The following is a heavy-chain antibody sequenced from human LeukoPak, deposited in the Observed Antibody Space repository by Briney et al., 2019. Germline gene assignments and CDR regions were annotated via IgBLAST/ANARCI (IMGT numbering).Heavy chain of an antibody. J-gene: IGHJ4*02. CDR3: ATYRQVLLPFES. Sequence: PGGSLRLSCVASGFTFSRYWMHWVRQPPGKGLEWVSSIFPSGGEIHYADSVRGRFTISRDNSKSTLSLQMNSLRAEDTAIYYCATYRQVLLPFESWGQGTLVTVSS. V-gene: IGHV3-23*01. D-gene: IGHD2-8*02. CDR2: IFPSGGEI. CDR1: GFTFSRYW.